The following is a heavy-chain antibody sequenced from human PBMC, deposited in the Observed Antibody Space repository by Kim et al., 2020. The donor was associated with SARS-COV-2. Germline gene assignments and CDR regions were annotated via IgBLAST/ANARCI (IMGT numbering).Heavy chain of an antibody. CDR3: SMDFVHYNSWSHSLDL. Sequence: GGSLRLSCAGSEFTFSSHVMSWVRQAPGKGLEWVSTISAGGSTYYADSVMDRLTIFRDNSKNTLYQQLISLRTDETTPYYYSMDFVHYNSWSHSLDLWG. D-gene: IGHD1-20*01. J-gene: IGHJ2*01. V-gene: IGHV3-23*01. CDR2: ISAGGST. CDR1: EFTFSSHV.